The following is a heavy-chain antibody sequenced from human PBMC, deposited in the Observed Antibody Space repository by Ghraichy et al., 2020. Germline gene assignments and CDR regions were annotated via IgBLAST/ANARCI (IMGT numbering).Heavy chain of an antibody. Sequence: TLSLTCSVSGGSMENTNYYWAWVRQPPGKGLEWIGSVSYSGTTYYNPSLKSRLTIIAATSKNQFSLRLTSLTAADTAVFYCASQYIPEDGPPYFDFWGQGALVTASS. V-gene: IGHV4-39*01. CDR3: ASQYIPEDGPPYFDF. D-gene: IGHD5-24*01. CDR2: VSYSGTT. CDR1: GGSMENTNYY. J-gene: IGHJ4*02.